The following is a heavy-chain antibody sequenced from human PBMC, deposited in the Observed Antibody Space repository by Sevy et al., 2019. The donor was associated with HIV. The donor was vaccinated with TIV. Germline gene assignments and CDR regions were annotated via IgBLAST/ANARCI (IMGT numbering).Heavy chain of an antibody. Sequence: SETLSLTCTVSGGSISSSSYYWGWIRQPPGKGLEWIGSIYYSGSTYYNPSLKSRVTISVDTSKNQFSLKLGSVTAADTAVYYCARLKSACSGGSCYSGWFDPWGQGTLVTVSS. J-gene: IGHJ5*02. CDR1: GGSISSSSYY. V-gene: IGHV4-39*01. D-gene: IGHD2-15*01. CDR3: ARLKSACSGGSCYSGWFDP. CDR2: IYYSGST.